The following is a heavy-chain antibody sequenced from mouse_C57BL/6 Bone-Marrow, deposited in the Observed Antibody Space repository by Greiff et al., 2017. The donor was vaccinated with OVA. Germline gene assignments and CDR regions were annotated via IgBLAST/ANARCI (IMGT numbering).Heavy chain of an antibody. CDR3: NRWTTVVPYWDIDD. J-gene: IGHJ1*03. D-gene: IGHD1-1*01. CDR1: GFTFNDYY. V-gene: IGHV14-1*01. Sequence: EVQLQQSGAELVRPGASVTLSCTASGFTFNDYYMHWVKQSPEQGLEWIGRIDPEDGDTDSPPKFQGKATMTADTSSNTAYLQLSRLTSEDTAVYYCNRWTTVVPYWDIDDWGTGTTVTVSS. CDR2: IDPEDGDT.